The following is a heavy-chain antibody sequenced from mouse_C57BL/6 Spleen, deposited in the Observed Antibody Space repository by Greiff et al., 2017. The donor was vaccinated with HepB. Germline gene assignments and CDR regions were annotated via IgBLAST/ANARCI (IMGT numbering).Heavy chain of an antibody. CDR3: ARGDYDVDYAMDY. Sequence: EVKLVESGGGLVKPGGSLKLSCAASGFTFSDYGMHWVRQAPEKGLEWVAYLSSGSSTIYYADTVKGRFTIYRDNAKNTLFLQMTSMRSEDTAMYYCARGDYDVDYAMDYWGQGTSVTVSS. CDR1: GFTFSDYG. CDR2: LSSGSSTI. V-gene: IGHV5-17*01. D-gene: IGHD2-4*01. J-gene: IGHJ4*01.